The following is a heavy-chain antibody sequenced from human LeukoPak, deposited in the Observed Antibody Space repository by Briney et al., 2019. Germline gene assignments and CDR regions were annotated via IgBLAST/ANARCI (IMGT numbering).Heavy chain of an antibody. CDR3: AKDKPDSYDAFDI. V-gene: IGHV3-23*01. CDR1: GFTFSSYA. Sequence: GGSLRLSCAASGFTFSSYAMSWVRQAPGKGLKWVSAISGSGGSTYYADSVKGRFTISRDNSKNTLHLQMNSLRAEDTAVYYCAKDKPDSYDAFDIWGQGTMVTVSS. CDR2: ISGSGGST. J-gene: IGHJ3*02. D-gene: IGHD5-18*01.